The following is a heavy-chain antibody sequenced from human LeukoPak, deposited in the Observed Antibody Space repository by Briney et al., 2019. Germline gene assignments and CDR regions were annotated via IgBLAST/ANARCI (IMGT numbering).Heavy chain of an antibody. V-gene: IGHV3-23*01. CDR3: ARGWYSFDY. CDR2: ISGSGGST. Sequence: GGSLRLSCAASGFTVSNNYMSWVRQAPGKGLEWVSAISGSGGSTYYADSVKGRFTISRDNSKNTLYLQMNSLRAEDTAVYHCARGWYSFDYWGQGTLVTVSS. J-gene: IGHJ4*02. D-gene: IGHD6-19*01. CDR1: GFTVSNNY.